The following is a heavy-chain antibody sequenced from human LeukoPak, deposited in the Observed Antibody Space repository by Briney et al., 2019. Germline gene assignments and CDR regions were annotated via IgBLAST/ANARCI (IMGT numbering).Heavy chain of an antibody. CDR3: AKVSARGSYYFYGMDV. CDR1: GFTFDDYA. Sequence: GRSLRLSCAASGFTFDDYAMHWVRQAPGKGLEWVSGISWNSGSIGYADSVKGRFTISRDNAKNSLYLQMNSLRAEDTALYYCAKVSARGSYYFYGMDVWGQGTTVTVSS. V-gene: IGHV3-9*01. D-gene: IGHD6-6*01. CDR2: ISWNSGSI. J-gene: IGHJ6*02.